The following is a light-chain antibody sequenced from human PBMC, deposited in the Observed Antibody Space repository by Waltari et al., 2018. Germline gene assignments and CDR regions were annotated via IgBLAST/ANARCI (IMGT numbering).Light chain of an antibody. CDR1: SLKTYH. V-gene: IGLV3-19*01. Sequence: SSGLTQEPELSVALGHTVRMTCQGDSLKTYHANWYQQKPGQAPWLVIYGNTNRPSGIPCRFSGSWSGDTGSLTITGAQVEDEADYYCASRDNTGNPALFGGGTRLTV. J-gene: IGLJ7*01. CDR2: GNT. CDR3: ASRDNTGNPAL.